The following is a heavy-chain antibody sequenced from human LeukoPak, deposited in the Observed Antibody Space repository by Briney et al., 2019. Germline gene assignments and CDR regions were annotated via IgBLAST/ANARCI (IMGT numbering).Heavy chain of an antibody. CDR3: AKEYSGSCDD. J-gene: IGHJ4*02. V-gene: IGHV3-21*01. CDR2: ISSSRSYI. CDR1: GFSFGTYG. Sequence: PGGSLRLSCAASGFSFGTYGMNWVRQAPGKGLEWVSFISSSRSYIYYADSVKGRFTISRDNAKNTLYLQMNSLRGEDTAVYYCAKEYSGSCDDWGQGTLVTVSS. D-gene: IGHD2-15*01.